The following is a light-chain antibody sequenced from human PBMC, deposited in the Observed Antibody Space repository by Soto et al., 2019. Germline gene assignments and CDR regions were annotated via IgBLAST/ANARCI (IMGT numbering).Light chain of an antibody. Sequence: QSVLTQPASVSGSPGQSIAISCTGTSSDVGAFNHVSWYQQHPGEAPKLLIYDVNNRPSGVSDRFSGSKSGNTASLTISGLQADDEADYYCSSISTISTFAFGGGTKLTVL. V-gene: IGLV2-14*03. CDR3: SSISTISTFA. CDR1: SSDVGAFNH. J-gene: IGLJ2*01. CDR2: DVN.